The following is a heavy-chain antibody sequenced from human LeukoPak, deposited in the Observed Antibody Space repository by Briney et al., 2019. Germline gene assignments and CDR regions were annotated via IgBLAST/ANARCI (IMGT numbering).Heavy chain of an antibody. CDR1: GFTFSSYW. D-gene: IGHD5-18*01. CDR2: IKQDGSEK. CDR3: ARDPWRVDTAMVPFDY. Sequence: GGSLRLACAASGFTFSSYWMSWVRQAPGKGLEWVANIKQDGSEKHYVDSAKGRFTISRDNAKNSLYLQMNSLRAEDTAVYYCARDPWRVDTAMVPFDYWGQGTLVTVSS. J-gene: IGHJ4*02. V-gene: IGHV3-7*01.